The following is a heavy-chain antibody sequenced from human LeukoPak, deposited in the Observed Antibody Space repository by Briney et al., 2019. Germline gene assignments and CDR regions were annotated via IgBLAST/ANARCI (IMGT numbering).Heavy chain of an antibody. V-gene: IGHV1-18*04. CDR2: ISAYNGNT. Sequence: AAVKVSCKASGYTFTSYGISVVRRAPGQGLEWMGWISAYNGNTNYAQKLQGRVTMTTDTSTSTAYMELRSLRSDDTAVYYCARGEPDTAMVPGNYWGQGTLVTVSS. CDR1: GYTFTSYG. CDR3: ARGEPDTAMVPGNY. D-gene: IGHD5-18*01. J-gene: IGHJ4*02.